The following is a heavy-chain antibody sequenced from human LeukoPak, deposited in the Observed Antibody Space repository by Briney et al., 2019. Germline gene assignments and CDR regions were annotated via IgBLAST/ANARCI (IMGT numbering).Heavy chain of an antibody. CDR1: XYA. V-gene: IGHV1-69*01. J-gene: IGHJ4*02. D-gene: IGHD3-22*01. CDR2: IIPIFGTA. CDR3: ARWVYDSSGYYSPDDY. Sequence: XYAXSWVRQAPGXGLEWMGGIIPIFGTANYAQKFQGRVTITADESTSTAYMELSSLRSEDTAVYYCARWVYDSSGYYSPDDYWGQGTLVTVSS.